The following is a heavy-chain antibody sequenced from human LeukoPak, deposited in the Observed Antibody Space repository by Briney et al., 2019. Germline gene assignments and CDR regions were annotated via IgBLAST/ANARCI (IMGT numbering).Heavy chain of an antibody. V-gene: IGHV4-59*01. D-gene: IGHD6-6*01. J-gene: IGHJ4*02. CDR3: ARSESIAAFFDY. Sequence: SETLSLTCTVSGGSISSYYWSWVRQPPGKGLEWIGYIYYSGSTNYNPSLKSRVTISVDTSKNQFSLKLSSVTAADTAVYYCARSESIAAFFDYWGQGTLVTVSS. CDR1: GGSISSYY. CDR2: IYYSGST.